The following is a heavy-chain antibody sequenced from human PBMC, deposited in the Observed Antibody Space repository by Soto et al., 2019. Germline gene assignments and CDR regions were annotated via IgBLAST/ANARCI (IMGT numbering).Heavy chain of an antibody. Sequence: QVQLVESGGGVVQPGRSLRLSCAASGFTFSSYAMHWVRQAPGKGLEWVAVISYDGSNKYYADSVKGRFTISRDNSKNTRYLEMSSLRAEDRAVYYWARISGRGLLWFGETIRGADYWGQGTLVTVSS. CDR2: ISYDGSNK. V-gene: IGHV3-30-3*01. CDR1: GFTFSSYA. CDR3: ARISGRGLLWFGETIRGADY. D-gene: IGHD3-10*01. J-gene: IGHJ4*02.